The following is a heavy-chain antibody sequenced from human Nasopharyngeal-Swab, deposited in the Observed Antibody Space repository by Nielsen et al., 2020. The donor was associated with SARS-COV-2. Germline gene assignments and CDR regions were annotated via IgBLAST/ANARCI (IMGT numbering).Heavy chain of an antibody. CDR3: ARISSLYYYYMDV. V-gene: IGHV2-26*01. Sequence: RQAPGKALEWLAHIDSNDEKSYSTSLKSRLTISKDTSKSQVVLTMINMDPVDTATYYCARISSLYYYYMDVWGKGTTVTVSS. CDR2: IDSNDEK. J-gene: IGHJ6*03.